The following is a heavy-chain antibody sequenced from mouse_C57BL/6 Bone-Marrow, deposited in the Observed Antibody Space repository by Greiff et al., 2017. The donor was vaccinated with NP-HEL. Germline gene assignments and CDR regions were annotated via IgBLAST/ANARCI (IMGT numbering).Heavy chain of an antibody. D-gene: IGHD1-1*01. CDR1: GYTFTSYW. Sequence: QVQLKESGAELVMPGASVKLSCKASGYTFTSYWMHWVKQRPGQGLEWIGEIDPSDSYTNYNQKFKGKSTLTVDKSSSTAYMQLSTLTSEDSAVYYCARFLLLYWYFDVWGTGTTVTVSS. V-gene: IGHV1-69*01. CDR3: ARFLLLYWYFDV. CDR2: IDPSDSYT. J-gene: IGHJ1*03.